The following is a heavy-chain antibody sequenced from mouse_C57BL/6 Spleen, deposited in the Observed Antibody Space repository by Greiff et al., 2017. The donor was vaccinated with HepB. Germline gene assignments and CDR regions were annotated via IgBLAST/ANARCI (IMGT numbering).Heavy chain of an antibody. Sequence: EVQLQQSGPELVKPGASVKISCKASGYSFTGYYMNWVKQSPEKSLEWIGEINPSTGGTTYNQKFKAKATLTVDKSSSTAYMQLKSLTSEDSAVYYCASPLLTGDAMDYWGQGTSVTVSS. J-gene: IGHJ4*01. CDR1: GYSFTGYY. CDR3: ASPLLTGDAMDY. D-gene: IGHD1-2*01. V-gene: IGHV1-42*01. CDR2: INPSTGGT.